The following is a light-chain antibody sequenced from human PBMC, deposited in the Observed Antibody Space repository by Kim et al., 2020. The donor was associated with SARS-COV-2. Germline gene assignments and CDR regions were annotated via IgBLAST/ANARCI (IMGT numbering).Light chain of an antibody. Sequence: DIQMTQSPSAVSASVGDTVSITCRASQDIKTWLAWYQHKPGKDPKLVIFGASSLESGVPLRFSGSGSGTDFTLTINSLQPEDFATYYCQQSNRFLPLTLGGGTKVDIK. V-gene: IGKV1-12*01. J-gene: IGKJ4*01. CDR1: QDIKTW. CDR3: QQSNRFLPLT. CDR2: GAS.